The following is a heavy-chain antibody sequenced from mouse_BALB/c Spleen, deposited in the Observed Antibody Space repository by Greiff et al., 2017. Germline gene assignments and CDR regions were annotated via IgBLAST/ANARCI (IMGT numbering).Heavy chain of an antibody. CDR3: VRDGYSPYYYAMDY. Sequence: EVQRVESGGGLVQPKGSLKLSCAASGFTFNTYAMNWVRQAPGKGLEWVARIRSKSNNYATYYADSVKDRFTISRDDSQSMLYLQMNNLKTEDTAMYYCVRDGYSPYYYAMDYWGQGTSVTVSS. D-gene: IGHD2-3*01. CDR2: IRSKSNNYAT. CDR1: GFTFNTYA. V-gene: IGHV10-1*02. J-gene: IGHJ4*01.